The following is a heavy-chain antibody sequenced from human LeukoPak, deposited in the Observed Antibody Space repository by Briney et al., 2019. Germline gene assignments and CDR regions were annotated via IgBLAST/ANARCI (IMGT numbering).Heavy chain of an antibody. CDR2: IYYSGST. CDR1: GGSISSGGYY. CDR3: ARVGYSSSWYYFDY. V-gene: IGHV4-31*03. D-gene: IGHD6-13*01. J-gene: IGHJ4*02. Sequence: SETLSLTCTVSGGSISSGGYYWSWIRQHPGKGLEWIGYIYYSGSTYYNPSLKSRVTISVDTSKNQFSLKLSSVTAADTAVYYCARVGYSSSWYYFDYWGQGTLVTVPS.